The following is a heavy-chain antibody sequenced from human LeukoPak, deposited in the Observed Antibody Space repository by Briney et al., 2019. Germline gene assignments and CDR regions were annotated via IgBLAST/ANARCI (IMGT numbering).Heavy chain of an antibody. V-gene: IGHV1-18*01. CDR1: GYTFTSYG. Sequence: ASVKVSCKASGYTFTSYGIIGLRQAPGQGLEWMGWISDYNGNTNYAQNLQGTVTMTTDTSTSTAYMELRSLRSDDTAVYYWARGKRPYSSSWFDPWGQGTLVTVSS. J-gene: IGHJ5*02. CDR2: ISDYNGNT. CDR3: ARGKRPYSSSWFDP. D-gene: IGHD6-13*01.